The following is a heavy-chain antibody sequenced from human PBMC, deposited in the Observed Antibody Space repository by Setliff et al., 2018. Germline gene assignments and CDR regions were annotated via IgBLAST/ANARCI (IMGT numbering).Heavy chain of an antibody. D-gene: IGHD2-2*01. V-gene: IGHV4-34*01. Sequence: ASETLSLTCAVYGGSFSGYYWSWIRQPPGKGLEWIGEINHTGSTNYSPSLKSRVTISVDTSKNQFSLKLTSVTAAGTAVYYCARGYCSSPSCFFAGWFDPWGQGTLVTVSS. CDR3: ARGYCSSPSCFFAGWFDP. CDR1: GGSFSGYY. J-gene: IGHJ5*02. CDR2: INHTGST.